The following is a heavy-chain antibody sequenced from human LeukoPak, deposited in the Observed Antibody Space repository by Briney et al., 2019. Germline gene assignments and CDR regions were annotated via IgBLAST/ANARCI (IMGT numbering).Heavy chain of an antibody. CDR2: ISAYNGNT. CDR3: ARVESLLYYYYMDV. J-gene: IGHJ6*03. CDR1: GYTFTSYG. V-gene: IGHV1-18*01. Sequence: SSVKVSYKASGYTFTSYGISWVRQAPGQGLEWMAWISAYNGNTNYAQQLQGRVTMTTDTSTSTAYMELRSLRSDDTAVYYCARVESLLYYYYMDVWGKGTTVTVSS. D-gene: IGHD5-24*01.